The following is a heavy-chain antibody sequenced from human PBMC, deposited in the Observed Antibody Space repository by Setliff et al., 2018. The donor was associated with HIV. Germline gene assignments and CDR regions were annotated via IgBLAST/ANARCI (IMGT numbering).Heavy chain of an antibody. CDR3: ASPMFYDGKVV. CDR2: ITAGNGDT. CDR1: GYTFHYYD. V-gene: IGHV1-3*01. Sequence: ASVKVSCKASGYTFHYYDIHWVRHAPGQGLEWMGRITAGNGDTKYSQKFQDRVTLTSDMSANTVYMDLTTLRSEDTAVYYCASPMFYDGKVVWGQGTPVTVSS. J-gene: IGHJ4*02. D-gene: IGHD3-22*01.